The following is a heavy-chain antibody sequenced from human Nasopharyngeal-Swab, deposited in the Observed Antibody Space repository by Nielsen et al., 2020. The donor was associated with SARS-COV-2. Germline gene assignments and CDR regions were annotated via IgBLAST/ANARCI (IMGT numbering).Heavy chain of an antibody. J-gene: IGHJ6*03. CDR1: GFTFDDYT. Sequence: GESLKISCAASGFTFDDYTMHWVRQAPGKGLEWVSLISWDGGSTYYADSVKGRFTISRDNSKNFLYLQMNSLRTEDTALYYCAKEGTYGYYMDVWGKGTTVTVSS. D-gene: IGHD4-17*01. CDR3: AKEGTYGYYMDV. CDR2: ISWDGGST. V-gene: IGHV3-43*01.